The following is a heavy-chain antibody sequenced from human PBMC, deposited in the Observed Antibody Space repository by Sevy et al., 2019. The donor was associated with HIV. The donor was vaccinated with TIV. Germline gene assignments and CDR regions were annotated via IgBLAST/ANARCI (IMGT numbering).Heavy chain of an antibody. J-gene: IGHJ4*02. CDR1: GGSISSSSYY. CDR2: IYYSGST. CDR3: ARLSYYDYVWGSYRYTPTWRNYFDY. D-gene: IGHD3-16*02. V-gene: IGHV4-39*01. Sequence: SETLSLTCTVSGGSISSSSYYWGWIRQPPGKGLEWIGSIYYSGSTYYNPSLKSRVTISVDTSKNQFSLKLSSVTAADTAVYYCARLSYYDYVWGSYRYTPTWRNYFDYWGQGTLVTVSS.